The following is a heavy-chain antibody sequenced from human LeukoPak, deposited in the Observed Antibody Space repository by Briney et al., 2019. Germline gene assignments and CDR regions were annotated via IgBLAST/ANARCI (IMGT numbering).Heavy chain of an antibody. CDR1: GFTFSSYE. CDR3: ARGRAVPAAIVYAFDI. Sequence: GGSLRLSCAASGFTFSSYEMNWVRQAPGKGLEWVSYISSSGSTIYYADSVKGRFTISRDNAKNSLYLQMNNLRAEDTAVYYCARGRAVPAAIVYAFDIWGQGTMVTVSS. CDR2: ISSSGSTI. J-gene: IGHJ3*02. V-gene: IGHV3-48*03. D-gene: IGHD2-2*02.